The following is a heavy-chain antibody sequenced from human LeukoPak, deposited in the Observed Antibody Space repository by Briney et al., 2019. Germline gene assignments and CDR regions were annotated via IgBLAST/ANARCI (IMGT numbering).Heavy chain of an antibody. V-gene: IGHV1-46*01. CDR1: GYTFTSYY. D-gene: IGHD4-17*01. CDR3: ARGGGDLYDYGDSSVDY. Sequence: ASVKVSCKASGYTFTSYYMHWVRQAPGQGLEWMGIINPSGGSTSYAQKFQGRVTMTRDTSTSTVYMELSSLRSEDTAVYYCARGGGDLYDYGDSSVDYWGQGTLVTVSS. J-gene: IGHJ4*02. CDR2: INPSGGST.